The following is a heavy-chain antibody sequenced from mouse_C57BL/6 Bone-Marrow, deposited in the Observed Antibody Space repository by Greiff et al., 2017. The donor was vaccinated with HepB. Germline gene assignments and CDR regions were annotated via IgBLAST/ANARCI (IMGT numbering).Heavy chain of an antibody. V-gene: IGHV1-15*01. Sequence: VQLQQSGAELVRPGASVTLSCKASGYTFTDYEMHWVKQTPVHGLEWIGAIDPETGGTAYNQKFKGKAILTADKSSSTAYMELRSLTSEDSAVYYCTRLGYYYGSSSYAMDYWGQGTSVTVSS. J-gene: IGHJ4*01. CDR1: GYTFTDYE. D-gene: IGHD1-1*01. CDR3: TRLGYYYGSSSYAMDY. CDR2: IDPETGGT.